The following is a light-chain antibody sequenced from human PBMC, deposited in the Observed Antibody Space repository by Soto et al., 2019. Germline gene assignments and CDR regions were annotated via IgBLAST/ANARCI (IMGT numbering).Light chain of an antibody. CDR3: SSSTSSSNPYV. V-gene: IGLV2-14*01. CDR1: SSDVGGYNY. J-gene: IGLJ1*01. Sequence: QSALTQPASVSGSPGQSITISCTGTSSDVGGYNYVSWYQQHPGKAPKLMIYEVSKRPSGVSNRFSGSKSGNTASLTISGLQAEDEADYYCSSSTSSSNPYVFGTGTKVTVL. CDR2: EVS.